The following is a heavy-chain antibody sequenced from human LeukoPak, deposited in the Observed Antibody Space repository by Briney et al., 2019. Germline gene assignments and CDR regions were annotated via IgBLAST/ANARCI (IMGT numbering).Heavy chain of an antibody. Sequence: GGSLRLSCAASGFNVSSNYMTWVRQAPGKGLEWVSVMFAGGATYFADSVKGRFTLSRDNSKNTLVLEMKYVRAEDTAVHYCARGVGVRGVIPQTLQYWGQGTLVSVSS. V-gene: IGHV3-53*01. D-gene: IGHD3-10*01. CDR3: ARGVGVRGVIPQTLQY. CDR2: MFAGGAT. J-gene: IGHJ4*02. CDR1: GFNVSSNY.